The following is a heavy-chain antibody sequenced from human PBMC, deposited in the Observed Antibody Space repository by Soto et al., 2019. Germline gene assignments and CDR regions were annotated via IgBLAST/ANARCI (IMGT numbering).Heavy chain of an antibody. CDR3: ARGREYGDYGDC. V-gene: IGHV4-34*01. Sequence: QVLLQQWGAGLLKPSETLSLTCAVYGGSFSGHYWSWIRQPPGKGLEWIGEINHSGSTNYSPSLKRRVTISIDTSKSRFSLKLSSVTAADTAVYYCARGREYGDYGDCWGQGTLVTVSS. D-gene: IGHD4-17*01. J-gene: IGHJ4*02. CDR1: GGSFSGHY. CDR2: INHSGST.